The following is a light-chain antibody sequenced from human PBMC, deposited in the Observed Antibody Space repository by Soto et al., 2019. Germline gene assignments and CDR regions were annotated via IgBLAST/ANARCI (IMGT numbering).Light chain of an antibody. J-gene: IGKJ4*01. CDR1: QGLSSW. Sequence: DIQMTQSPFSVSASVGDRVTITCRASQGLSSWLAWYQQKAGKAPKLLITAASTLDSGVPSRFSGSGSGTDFTLTITRLQPDDFGTYYCQQANSFPLTFGGGTKVEIK. CDR2: AAS. V-gene: IGKV1-12*01. CDR3: QQANSFPLT.